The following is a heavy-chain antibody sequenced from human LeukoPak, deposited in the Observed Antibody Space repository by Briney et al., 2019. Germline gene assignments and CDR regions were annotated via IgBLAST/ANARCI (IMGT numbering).Heavy chain of an antibody. CDR1: GFTFSSYG. CDR2: IWYDGSNK. Sequence: PGGSLRLSCAASGFTFSSYGMHWVRQAPGKGLEWVAVIWYDGSNKYYADSVKGRFTISRDNSENTLYLQMNSLRAEDTAVYYCARVRGIVGATLDYWGQGTLVTVSS. J-gene: IGHJ4*02. D-gene: IGHD1-26*01. V-gene: IGHV3-33*01. CDR3: ARVRGIVGATLDY.